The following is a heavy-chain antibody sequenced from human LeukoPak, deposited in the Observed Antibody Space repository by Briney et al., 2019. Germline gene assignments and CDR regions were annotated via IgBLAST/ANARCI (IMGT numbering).Heavy chain of an antibody. J-gene: IGHJ3*02. CDR1: GGSISSSSYY. CDR3: ARVLETMVRGVASHAFDI. D-gene: IGHD3-10*01. Sequence: SETLSLTCTVSGGSISSSSYYWGWIRQPPGKGLEWIGSIYYSGSTYYNPSLKSRVTISVDTSKNQSSLKLSSVTAADTAVYYCARVLETMVRGVASHAFDIWGQGTMVTVSS. V-gene: IGHV4-39*07. CDR2: IYYSGST.